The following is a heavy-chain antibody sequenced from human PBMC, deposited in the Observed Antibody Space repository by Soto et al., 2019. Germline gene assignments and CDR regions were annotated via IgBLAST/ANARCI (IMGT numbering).Heavy chain of an antibody. V-gene: IGHV1-2*04. CDR2: INPNSGGT. J-gene: IGHJ4*02. CDR3: ARAGYCSSTSCYSALYY. Sequence: QVQLVQSGAEVKKPGASVKVSCKASGYTFTGYYMHWVRQAPGQGLEWMGWINPNSGGTNYAQKFQGWVTMTRDTSISTAYMELSRLRSDDTAVYYCARAGYCSSTSCYSALYYWCQGTLVTVSS. D-gene: IGHD2-2*03. CDR1: GYTFTGYY.